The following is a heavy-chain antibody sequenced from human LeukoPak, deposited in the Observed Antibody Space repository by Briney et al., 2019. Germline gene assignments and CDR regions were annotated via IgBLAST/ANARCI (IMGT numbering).Heavy chain of an antibody. CDR3: AKEAFWPVGFDP. D-gene: IGHD3-3*01. V-gene: IGHV3-30*18. CDR2: IAYDGSNK. Sequence: PGRSLRLSCAASGFSFSSSGMHWVRQASGKGPEWVAVIAYDGSNKYYTDSVKGRFTVSRDNSKNTLYLQMNSLRAEDTAVYYCAKEAFWPVGFDPWGQGALVTVSS. J-gene: IGHJ5*02. CDR1: GFSFSSSG.